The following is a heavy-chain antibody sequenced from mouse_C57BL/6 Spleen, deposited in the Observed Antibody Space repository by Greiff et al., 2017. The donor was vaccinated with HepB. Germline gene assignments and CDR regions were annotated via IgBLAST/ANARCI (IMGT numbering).Heavy chain of an antibody. J-gene: IGHJ3*01. Sequence: VQLKESGPELVKPGASVKMSCKASGYTFTDYNMHWVKQSHGKSLEWIGYINPNNGGTSYNQKFKGKATLTVNKSSSTAYMELRSLTSEDSAVYYCEREGGYDGFAYWGQGTLVTVSA. CDR3: EREGGYDGFAY. D-gene: IGHD2-2*01. CDR1: GYTFTDYN. V-gene: IGHV1-22*01. CDR2: INPNNGGT.